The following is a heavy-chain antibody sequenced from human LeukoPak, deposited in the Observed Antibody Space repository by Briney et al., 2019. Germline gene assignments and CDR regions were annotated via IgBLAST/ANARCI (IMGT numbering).Heavy chain of an antibody. CDR1: GYTLTELS. CDR2: FDPEYGET. V-gene: IGHV1-24*01. CDR3: ETAARYPPYYYYGMDV. J-gene: IGHJ6*02. D-gene: IGHD2-15*01. Sequence: ASVKVSCKVSGYTLTELSIHWVRQAPGKGLEWMGGFDPEYGETIYAQKFQGRVTMTEDTSTDTAYMELSSLRSEDTAVYYCETAARYPPYYYYGMDVWGQGTTVTVSS.